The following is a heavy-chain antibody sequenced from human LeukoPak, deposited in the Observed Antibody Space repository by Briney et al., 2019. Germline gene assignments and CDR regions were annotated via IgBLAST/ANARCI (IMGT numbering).Heavy chain of an antibody. CDR3: ARCRSKNYYDSSGYSA. V-gene: IGHV4-34*01. J-gene: IGHJ5*02. D-gene: IGHD3-22*01. CDR2: INHSGST. CDR1: GGSFSGYY. Sequence: SETLSLTCAVYGGSFSGYYWSWIRQPPGKGLEWIGEINHSGSTNYNPSLKSRVTISVDTSKNQFSLKLSSVTAADTAAYYCARCRSKNYYDSSGYSAWGQGTLVTVSS.